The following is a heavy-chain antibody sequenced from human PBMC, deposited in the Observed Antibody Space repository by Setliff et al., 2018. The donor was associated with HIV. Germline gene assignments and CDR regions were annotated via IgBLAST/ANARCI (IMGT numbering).Heavy chain of an antibody. CDR2: INHSGST. V-gene: IGHV4-34*01. D-gene: IGHD3-22*01. J-gene: IGHJ4*02. Sequence: SETLSLTCAVYGGSFSDYYWSWIRQPPGKGLEWIGEINHSGSTNYNPSLKSRVAISVDTSKNQFSVKLSSVTAADTAVYYCARHDYYDSGGFYTLYYFDYWGPGTLVTVSS. CDR3: ARHDYYDSGGFYTLYYFDY. CDR1: GGSFSDYY.